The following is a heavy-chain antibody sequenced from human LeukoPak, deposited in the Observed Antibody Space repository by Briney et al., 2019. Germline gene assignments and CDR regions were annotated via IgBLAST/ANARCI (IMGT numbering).Heavy chain of an antibody. Sequence: SVKVSCKASGGTFSSYAISWVRQAPGPGLEWMGGIIPIFGTANYAQKFQGRVTITADESTSTAYRELSSLRSEDTAVYYCARANHGDYVANFDYWGQGTLVAVSS. J-gene: IGHJ4*02. CDR3: ARANHGDYVANFDY. CDR1: GGTFSSYA. V-gene: IGHV1-69*13. D-gene: IGHD4-17*01. CDR2: IIPIFGTA.